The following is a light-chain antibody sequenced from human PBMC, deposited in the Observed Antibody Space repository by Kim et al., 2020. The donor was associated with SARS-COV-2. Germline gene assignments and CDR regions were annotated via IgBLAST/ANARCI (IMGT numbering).Light chain of an antibody. CDR1: QSVSSN. CDR2: GAS. CDR3: QQYNNWPIT. J-gene: IGKJ4*02. Sequence: EIVMTQSPATLSVSPGERVTLSCRASQSVSSNLAWYQQKPGQAPRLLIFGASTRATGIPARFSGSGSGTEFTLTVSSLQSEDFAVYSCQQYNNWPITFGEGTKVDIK. V-gene: IGKV3-15*01.